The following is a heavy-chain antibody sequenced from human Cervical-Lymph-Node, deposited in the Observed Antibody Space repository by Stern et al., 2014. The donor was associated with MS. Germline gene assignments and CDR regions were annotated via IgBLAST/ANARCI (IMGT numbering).Heavy chain of an antibody. J-gene: IGHJ4*02. CDR1: AFGVSDYD. CDR2: ISMRGSPI. CDR3: ARERGGTPMV. D-gene: IGHD5-18*01. Sequence: EVQLVESGGGLVQPGGSLRLSCAASAFGVSDYDMNWIRQAPGKGLEWVSFISMRGSPIFYADSVKGRFSITRDKAKNSLYLQMNSLRAEDTAVYFCARERGGTPMVWGQGTLVTVSS. V-gene: IGHV3-48*01.